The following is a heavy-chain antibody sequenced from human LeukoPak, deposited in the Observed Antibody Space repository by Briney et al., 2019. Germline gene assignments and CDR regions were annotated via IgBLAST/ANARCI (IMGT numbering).Heavy chain of an antibody. Sequence: ASVKVSCRASGYRFSSNGISWVRQAPGQGLEWVGWVSTFNRETNYALKFRGRVTMTTDTSTATAYMELRSLRSDDTAVYYCVRDNWNEFDPWGQGTLVTVSS. CDR3: VRDNWNEFDP. CDR1: GYRFSSNG. CDR2: VSTFNRET. D-gene: IGHD1-20*01. V-gene: IGHV1-18*01. J-gene: IGHJ5*02.